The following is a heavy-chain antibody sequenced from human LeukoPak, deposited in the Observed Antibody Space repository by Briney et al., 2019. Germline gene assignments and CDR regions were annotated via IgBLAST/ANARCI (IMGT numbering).Heavy chain of an antibody. CDR1: GGSISRSGDY. Sequence: SETLSLTCSVSGGSISRSGDYWGWIRQPPGKGLEWIGSIYYSENTYFNPSLKSRVTISVDTSKNQFSLKLSSVTAADTAVYYCATGGERSRIIRFWGQGTLVTVSS. D-gene: IGHD3-16*01. CDR2: IYYSENT. CDR3: ATGGERSRIIRF. J-gene: IGHJ4*02. V-gene: IGHV4-39*07.